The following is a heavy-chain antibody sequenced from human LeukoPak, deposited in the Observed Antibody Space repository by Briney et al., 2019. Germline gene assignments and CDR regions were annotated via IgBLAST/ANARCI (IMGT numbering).Heavy chain of an antibody. Sequence: GGSLRLSCAASAFTFSSYAMSWVRQAPGKGLEWVSAISRSGGSTYYADSVKGRFTISRDNSKNTLSLQINSLRAEDTAVYYCAKGGRGDYGFDYFDYWGQGTLVTVSS. CDR2: ISRSGGST. CDR1: AFTFSSYA. D-gene: IGHD4-17*01. J-gene: IGHJ4*02. CDR3: AKGGRGDYGFDYFDY. V-gene: IGHV3-23*01.